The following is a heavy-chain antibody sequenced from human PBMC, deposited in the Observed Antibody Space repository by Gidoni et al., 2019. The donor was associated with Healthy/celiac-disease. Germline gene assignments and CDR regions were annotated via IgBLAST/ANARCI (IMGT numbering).Heavy chain of an antibody. D-gene: IGHD5-12*01. CDR2: IKQDGSEK. Sequence: EVQLVESGGGLVQPGGSLRLSCAASGFTFSSYWMSWVRQAPGKGLEWVANIKQDGSEKYYVDSVKGRFTISRDNAKNSLYLQMNSLRAEDTAVYYCASAGYTSWGDAFDIWGQGTMVTVSS. CDR3: ASAGYTSWGDAFDI. CDR1: GFTFSSYW. J-gene: IGHJ3*02. V-gene: IGHV3-7*01.